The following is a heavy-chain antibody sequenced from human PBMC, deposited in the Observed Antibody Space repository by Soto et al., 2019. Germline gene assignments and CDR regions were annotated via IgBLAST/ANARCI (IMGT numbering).Heavy chain of an antibody. J-gene: IGHJ6*02. CDR1: GYTFTDYW. Sequence: GESLKISCKGSGYTFTDYWINWVRQMPGKGLEWMGRIDPSDSYAKYSPSFQGHVTISADKSISTAYLEWSSLEASDTAMYYCARARSITIFGVVGFEMDVWGQGTTVTVSS. V-gene: IGHV5-10-1*01. CDR2: IDPSDSYA. D-gene: IGHD3-3*01. CDR3: ARARSITIFGVVGFEMDV.